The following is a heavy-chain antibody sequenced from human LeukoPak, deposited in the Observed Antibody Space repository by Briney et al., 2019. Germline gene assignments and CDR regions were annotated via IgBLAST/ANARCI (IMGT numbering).Heavy chain of an antibody. Sequence: NPSETLSLTCTVSGGSTGSYYWSWMRQFAGDGREWIGRIYNSGTTHYNPSLKSRVTISVDTSNNQISLKLTSVTAADTAVYYCASDGGRSNLAVLWGQGTLVTVSS. CDR3: ASDGGRSNLAVL. CDR1: GGSTGSYY. V-gene: IGHV4-4*07. D-gene: IGHD6-19*01. CDR2: IYNSGTT. J-gene: IGHJ4*02.